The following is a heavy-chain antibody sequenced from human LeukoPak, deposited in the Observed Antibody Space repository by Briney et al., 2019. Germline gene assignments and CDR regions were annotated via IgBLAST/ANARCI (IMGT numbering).Heavy chain of an antibody. CDR1: GFTFSSYW. D-gene: IGHD3-22*01. J-gene: IGHJ1*01. Sequence: PGGSLRLSCAASGFTFSSYWMHWVRQAPGKGLVWVSRIKSDGKTNYADSVKGRFTISRDNAKNTVSLQMNGLRAEDTGVYYCARAPSEIGGYYPEYFRHWGRGTLVTVSS. CDR3: ARAPSEIGGYYPEYFRH. V-gene: IGHV3-74*01. CDR2: IKSDGKT.